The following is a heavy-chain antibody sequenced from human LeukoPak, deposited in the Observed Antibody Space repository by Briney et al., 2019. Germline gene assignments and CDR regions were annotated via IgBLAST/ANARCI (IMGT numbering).Heavy chain of an antibody. Sequence: ASVKDSCKASGYTFTKSYIHWVRQAPGQRLDWMGLINPGGDNTDYAQNFQGRLTMTSDTSARTVYMELSSLRSEDTAVYYCARIRDGYNDAYDIWGQGTVVTVPS. V-gene: IGHV1-46*01. CDR2: INPGGDNT. D-gene: IGHD5-24*01. J-gene: IGHJ3*02. CDR1: GYTFTKSY. CDR3: ARIRDGYNDAYDI.